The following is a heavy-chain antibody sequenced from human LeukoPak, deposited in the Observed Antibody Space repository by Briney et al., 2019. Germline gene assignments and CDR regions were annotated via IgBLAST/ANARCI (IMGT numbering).Heavy chain of an antibody. V-gene: IGHV4-34*01. D-gene: IGHD3-10*01. CDR1: GGSISSYY. Sequence: SETLSLTCTVSGGSISSYYWSWIRQPPGKGLEWIGEINHSGSTNYNPSLKSRVTISVDTSKNQFSLKLSSVTAADTAVYYCVHSTFGELLFDYWGQGTLVTVSS. J-gene: IGHJ4*02. CDR2: INHSGST. CDR3: VHSTFGELLFDY.